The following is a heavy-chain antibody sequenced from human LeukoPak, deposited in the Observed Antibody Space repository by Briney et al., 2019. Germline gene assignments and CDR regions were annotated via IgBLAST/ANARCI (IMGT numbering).Heavy chain of an antibody. D-gene: IGHD3-10*01. CDR3: AREGVGSGVYYYYYGMDV. CDR1: GGTFSSYT. J-gene: IGHJ6*02. V-gene: IGHV1-69*13. Sequence: GASVKVSCKPSGGTFSSYTISWVRQAPGQGLEWMGGIIPIFGTANYAQKFQGRVTITADESTSTAYMELSSLRSEDTAAYYCAREGVGSGVYYYYYGMDVWGQGTTVTVSS. CDR2: IIPIFGTA.